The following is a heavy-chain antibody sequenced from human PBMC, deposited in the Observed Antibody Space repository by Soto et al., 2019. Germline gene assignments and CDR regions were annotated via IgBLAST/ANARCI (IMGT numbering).Heavy chain of an antibody. CDR1: GGSFSGYY. D-gene: IGHD3-10*01. Sequence: SETLSLTCAVYGGSFSGYYWSWIRQPPGKGLEWIGEINHSGSTNYNPSLKSRVTISVDTSKNQFSLKLSSVTAADTAVYYCARGVGRVLPTAGRYYYYYMDVWGKGTTVTVSS. V-gene: IGHV4-34*01. CDR2: INHSGST. J-gene: IGHJ6*03. CDR3: ARGVGRVLPTAGRYYYYYMDV.